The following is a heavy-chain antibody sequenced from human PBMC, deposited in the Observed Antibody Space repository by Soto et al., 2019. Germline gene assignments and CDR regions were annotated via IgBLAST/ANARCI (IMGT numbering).Heavy chain of an antibody. Sequence: QVQLQESGPGLVKPSQTLSLTCTVSGGSISSGDYYWSWIRQPPGKGLEWIGYIYYSGSTYYNPSLKSRVTISVDTSKNQFSLKLSSVTAADTAVYYCARVLHLYDILTGPWFDPWGQGTLVTVSS. CDR3: ARVLHLYDILTGPWFDP. D-gene: IGHD3-9*01. CDR1: GGSISSGDYY. CDR2: IYYSGST. J-gene: IGHJ5*02. V-gene: IGHV4-30-4*01.